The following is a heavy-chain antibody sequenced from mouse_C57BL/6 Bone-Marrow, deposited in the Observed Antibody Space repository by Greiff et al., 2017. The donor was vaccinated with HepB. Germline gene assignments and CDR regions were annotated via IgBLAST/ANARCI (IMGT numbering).Heavy chain of an antibody. CDR3: ARLLLRCTGYFDG. D-gene: IGHD1-1*01. V-gene: IGHV2-9-1*01. CDR1: GFSLTSYA. J-gene: IGHJ1*03. CDR2: IWTGGGT. Sequence: VKLVESGPGLVAPSQSLSITCTVSGFSLTSYAISWVRQPPGKGLEWLGVIWTGGGTNYNSAIKSRLSISKDNSKSQVFLKMNSLQTDDTARYYCARLLLRCTGYFDGWGTGTTVTVSS.